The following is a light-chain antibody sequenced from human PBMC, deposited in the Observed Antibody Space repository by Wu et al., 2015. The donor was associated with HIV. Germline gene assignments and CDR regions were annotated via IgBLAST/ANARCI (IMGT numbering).Light chain of an antibody. V-gene: IGKV3-20*01. Sequence: EVVLTQSPGILSSSPGERATLSCRASQSLRNNYLAWYQQKPGQAPRLLIFGASNGATGIPDRFSGSGSGTDFTLTIARLEPEDFAVYYCHQYADSPETFGQGTKLEIK. CDR2: GAS. CDR3: HQYADSPET. J-gene: IGKJ2*01. CDR1: QSLRNNY.